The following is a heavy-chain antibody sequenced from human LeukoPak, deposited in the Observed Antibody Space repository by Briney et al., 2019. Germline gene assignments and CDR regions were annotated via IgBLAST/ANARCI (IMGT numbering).Heavy chain of an antibody. V-gene: IGHV4-59*08. CDR2: IYYSGST. CDR1: GGSISSYY. CDR3: ARHQSGPHFDY. J-gene: IGHJ4*02. Sequence: PSETLSLTCTVSGGSISSYYWSWIRQPPGKGLEWIGYIYYSGSTNYNPSLKSRVTISVDTSKNQFSLKLSSVTAADTAVYYCARHQSGPHFDYGGQGTLVTVSS. D-gene: IGHD3-10*01.